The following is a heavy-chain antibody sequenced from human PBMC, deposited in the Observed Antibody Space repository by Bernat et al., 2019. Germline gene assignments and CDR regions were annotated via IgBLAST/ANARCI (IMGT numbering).Heavy chain of an antibody. CDR3: ARVGVTAGAGLFDY. J-gene: IGHJ4*02. V-gene: IGHV3-7*03. Sequence: VQLVESGGGVVQPGRSLRLSCAASGFTFSAYWMNWVRQAPGTGLEWVANIKDDGSEKYYVDSVKGRFTISRDNAKNSLYLQMSSLRAEDTAVYYCARVGVTAGAGLFDYWGQGALLTVSS. CDR1: GFTFSAYW. D-gene: IGHD2-21*02. CDR2: IKDDGSEK.